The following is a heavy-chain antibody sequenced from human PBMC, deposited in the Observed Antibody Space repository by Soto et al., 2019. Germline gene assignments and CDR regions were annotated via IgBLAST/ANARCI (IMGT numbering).Heavy chain of an antibody. Sequence: SETLSLTCIVSGDSVTSGSYYWTWLRQPPGKGLEWIGYISYTGRTQYNPSLQSRVTISVDTSKNDFSLNLSSVTAADTAVYFCAREWGLLPYYVMNVWGHGTAVTVSS. D-gene: IGHD7-27*01. CDR2: ISYTGRT. CDR3: AREWGLLPYYVMNV. CDR1: GDSVTSGSYY. V-gene: IGHV4-61*03. J-gene: IGHJ6*02.